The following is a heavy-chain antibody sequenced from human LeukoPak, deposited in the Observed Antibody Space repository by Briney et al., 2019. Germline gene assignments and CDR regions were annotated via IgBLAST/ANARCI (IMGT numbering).Heavy chain of an antibody. CDR3: AKSASAYYYMDV. D-gene: IGHD4/OR15-4a*01. CDR2: MSHDGVKI. Sequence: GGSLRLSCAASGFTFSSYWMSWVRQAPGKGLEWVAFMSHDGVKIFHADSVKGRFTISRDNSKSILYLQMNSLRAEDTAVYYCAKSASAYYYMDVWGKGTTVTVSS. V-gene: IGHV3-30*18. J-gene: IGHJ6*03. CDR1: GFTFSSYW.